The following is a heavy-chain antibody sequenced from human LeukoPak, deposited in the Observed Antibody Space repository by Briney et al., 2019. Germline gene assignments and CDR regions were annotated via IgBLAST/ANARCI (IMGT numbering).Heavy chain of an antibody. CDR3: ARRDLYSSSTLFDY. D-gene: IGHD6-6*01. CDR2: IYYSGST. V-gene: IGHV4-39*01. Sequence: KPSETLSLTCTVSGGSISSSSYYWGWIRQPPGKGLERIGSIYYSGSTYYNPSLKSRVTISVDTSKNQFTLKLSSVTAADTAVYYCARRDLYSSSTLFDYWGQGTLVTVSS. CDR1: GGSISSSSYY. J-gene: IGHJ4*02.